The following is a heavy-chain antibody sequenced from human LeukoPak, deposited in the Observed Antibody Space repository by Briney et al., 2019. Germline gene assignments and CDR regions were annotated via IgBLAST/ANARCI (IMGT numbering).Heavy chain of an antibody. CDR1: GDSISNYY. CDR3: ARAEKAVTGTLDS. D-gene: IGHD6-19*01. CDR2: MYNRGST. V-gene: IGHV4-59*01. J-gene: IGHJ4*02. Sequence: SETLSLTCTVSGDSISNYYWSWIRQSPGKELEWIGYMYNRGSTIYNPSLKSRVTISTGTSKNQFSLRLTSVTAAGTAVYYCARAEKAVTGTLDSWGQGTLITVSS.